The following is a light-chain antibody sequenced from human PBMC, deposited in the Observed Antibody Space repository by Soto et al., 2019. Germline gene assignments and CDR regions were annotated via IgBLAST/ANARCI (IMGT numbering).Light chain of an antibody. CDR3: SSYAGSNNVF. CDR2: EVT. CDR1: SSDVGGYNY. V-gene: IGLV2-8*01. J-gene: IGLJ2*01. Sequence: QSVLTQPPSASGSPGQSVTISCTGTSSDVGGYNYVSWYQQHPGKAPKLMIYEVTKRPSGVPDRFSSSKSGNTASLTVSGLQAEDEADYYCSSYAGSNNVFFGGGTKLTVL.